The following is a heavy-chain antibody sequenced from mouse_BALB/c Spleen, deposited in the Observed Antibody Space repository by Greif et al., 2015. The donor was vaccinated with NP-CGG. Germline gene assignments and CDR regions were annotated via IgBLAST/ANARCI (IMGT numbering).Heavy chain of an antibody. D-gene: IGHD2-14*01. V-gene: IGHV1-9*01. CDR2: ILLGSGRT. CDR1: GYTFSRYW. J-gene: IGHJ2*01. CDR3: ARSDYRDDVDY. Sequence: QVQLQQSGAELMTPGASVKISCKATGYTFSRYWIGGVKQRPGLGLVWIGEILLGSGRTNYNEKFKGKATFTADTASNTAYMQLSSLTSEDSAVYYCARSDYRDDVDYWGQGTTLTVSS.